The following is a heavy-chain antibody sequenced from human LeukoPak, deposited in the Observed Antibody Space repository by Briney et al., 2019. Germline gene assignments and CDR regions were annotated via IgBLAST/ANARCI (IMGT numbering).Heavy chain of an antibody. D-gene: IGHD2-15*01. CDR3: AMRSRYCSGGSCYGKNWFDP. V-gene: IGHV4-34*01. J-gene: IGHJ5*02. CDR2: INHSGST. CDR1: GGSFSGYY. Sequence: SETLSLTCAVYGGSFSGYYWSWIRQPPGKGLEWIGEINHSGSTNYNPSLKSRVTISVDTSKNQFPLKLSSVTAADTAVYYCAMRSRYCSGGSCYGKNWFDPWGQGTLVTVSS.